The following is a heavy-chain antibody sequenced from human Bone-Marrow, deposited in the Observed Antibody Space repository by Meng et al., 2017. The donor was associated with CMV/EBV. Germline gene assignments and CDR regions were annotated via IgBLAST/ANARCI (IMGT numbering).Heavy chain of an antibody. CDR3: TRSTLDRYCSSTSCHLKNYYGMDV. CDR2: IRSKANSYAT. Sequence: GGSLKISCAASGVTFSGSAMHWVRQASGKGLEWVGRIRSKANSYATAYAASVKGRFTISRDDSKNTAYLQMNSLKTEDTAVYYCTRSTLDRYCSSTSCHLKNYYGMDVWGQGTTVTVSS. V-gene: IGHV3-73*01. J-gene: IGHJ6*02. CDR1: GVTFSGSA. D-gene: IGHD2-2*01.